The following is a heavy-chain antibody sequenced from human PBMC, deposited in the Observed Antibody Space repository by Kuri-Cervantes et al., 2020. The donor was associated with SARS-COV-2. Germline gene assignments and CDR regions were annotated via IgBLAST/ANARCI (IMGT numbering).Heavy chain of an antibody. J-gene: IGHJ4*02. Sequence: ETLSLTCAASGFTFSNYAMSWVRQAPGKGLEWVANIDQDGYEKYFVDSVKGRFSISRDNAKNSLFLQMNSLRAEDTAIYFCARPSLNTGSYFPDWGQGTLVTVSS. V-gene: IGHV3-7*03. CDR1: GFTFSNYA. D-gene: IGHD1-26*01. CDR3: ARPSLNTGSYFPD. CDR2: IDQDGYEK.